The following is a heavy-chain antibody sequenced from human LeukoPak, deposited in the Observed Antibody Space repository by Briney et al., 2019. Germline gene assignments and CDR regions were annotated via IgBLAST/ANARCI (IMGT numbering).Heavy chain of an antibody. D-gene: IGHD5-18*01. J-gene: IGHJ4*02. CDR3: TKDDGNNYGCLDY. CDR2: IDSSSNYI. V-gene: IGHV3-21*01. CDR1: GFTFSGYS. Sequence: PGGSLRLSCAASGFTFSGYSMNWVRQAPGKGLEWVSSIDSSSNYIYYADSLKGRFIISRDHAKNSLFLQINSLRAEDTAVYYCTKDDGNNYGCLDYWGQGTLVTVSS.